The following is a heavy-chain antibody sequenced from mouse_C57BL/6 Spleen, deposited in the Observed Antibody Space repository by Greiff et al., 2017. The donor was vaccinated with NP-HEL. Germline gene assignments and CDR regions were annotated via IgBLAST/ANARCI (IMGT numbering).Heavy chain of an antibody. V-gene: IGHV14-4*01. CDR3: TTSLTLYDYDY. CDR1: GFNIKDDY. CDR2: IDPENGDT. D-gene: IGHD2-4*01. J-gene: IGHJ2*01. Sequence: EVKLMESGAELVRPGASVKLSCTASGFNIKDDYMHWVKQRPEQGLEWIGWIDPENGDTEYASKFQGKATITADTSSNTAYLQLSSLTSEDTAVYYCTTSLTLYDYDYWGQGTTLTVSS.